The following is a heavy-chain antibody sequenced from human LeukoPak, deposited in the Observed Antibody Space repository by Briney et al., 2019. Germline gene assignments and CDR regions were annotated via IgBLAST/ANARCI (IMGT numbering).Heavy chain of an antibody. D-gene: IGHD7-27*01. J-gene: IGHJ3*01. CDR2: IDTSSSTM. V-gene: IGHV3-48*02. Sequence: GGSLRLSCAASAFTFSDYSMNWVRQAPGKGLEWTSYIDTSSSTMYYADSVMGRFTISRDNAKESLYLQMNSLRDEDTAVYYCAREDDSWGPNNLDLWGQGTMVTVSS. CDR3: AREDDSWGPNNLDL. CDR1: AFTFSDYS.